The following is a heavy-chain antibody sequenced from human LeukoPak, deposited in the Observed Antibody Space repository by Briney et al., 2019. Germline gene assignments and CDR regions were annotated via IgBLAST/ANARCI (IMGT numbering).Heavy chain of an antibody. CDR3: ARHNGRMGWPWMKYYDILTGQNGFAP. D-gene: IGHD3-9*01. Sequence: SETLSLTCTVSGGSISSGSYYRGWIRQPPGKGLEWIGSIYYSGSTYYNPSLKSRVTISVDTSKNQFSLKLSSVTAADTAVYYCARHNGRMGWPWMKYYDILTGQNGFAPGGQGTLVTVSS. J-gene: IGHJ5*02. CDR2: IYYSGST. V-gene: IGHV4-39*01. CDR1: GGSISSGSYY.